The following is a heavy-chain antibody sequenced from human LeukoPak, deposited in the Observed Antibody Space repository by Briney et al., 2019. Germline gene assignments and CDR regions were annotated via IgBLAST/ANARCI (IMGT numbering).Heavy chain of an antibody. J-gene: IGHJ4*02. CDR2: IFSSGST. Sequence: SETLSLTCTVSGGSISSYYWSWIRQPPGKGLEWIGDIFSSGSTTYNPSLKSRVTISVDTSKNQFSLKLSAVTAADPAVYYCARRSKDGYNFDYWGQGTLVTVLS. V-gene: IGHV4-59*08. D-gene: IGHD5-24*01. CDR1: GGSISSYY. CDR3: ARRSKDGYNFDY.